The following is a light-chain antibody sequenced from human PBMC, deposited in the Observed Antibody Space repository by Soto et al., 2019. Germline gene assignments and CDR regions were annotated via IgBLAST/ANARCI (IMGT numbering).Light chain of an antibody. V-gene: IGKV3-15*01. CDR2: GAS. CDR3: QQYYSFPWT. J-gene: IGKJ1*01. CDR1: QSVSSD. Sequence: EIVMTQSPATLSVSPGERATLSCRASQSVSSDLAWYHQKPGQAPRLLIYGASTRATGIPARFSGSGSGTDFTLTISCLQSEDFATYYCQQYYSFPWTFGQGTKVDIK.